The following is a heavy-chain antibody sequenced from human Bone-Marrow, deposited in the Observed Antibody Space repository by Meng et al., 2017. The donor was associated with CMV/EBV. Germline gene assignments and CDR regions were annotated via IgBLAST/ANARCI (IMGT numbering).Heavy chain of an antibody. Sequence: GGSLRLSCAASGFTFSSYDMHWVRQATGKGLEWVSAIGTAGDTYYPGSVKGRFTISRENAKNSLYLQMNSLRAEDTAVYYCARDRGDGVVPAAISYSDNDAFDIWGQGTMVTVSS. CDR2: IGTAGDT. D-gene: IGHD2-2*01. CDR1: GFTFSSYD. V-gene: IGHV3-13*01. J-gene: IGHJ3*02. CDR3: ARDRGDGVVPAAISYSDNDAFDI.